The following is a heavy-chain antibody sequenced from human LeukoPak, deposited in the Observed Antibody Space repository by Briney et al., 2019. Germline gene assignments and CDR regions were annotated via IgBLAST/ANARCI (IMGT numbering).Heavy chain of an antibody. D-gene: IGHD2-2*01. CDR2: MYYSGST. CDR3: ARAPAGQPYYCMDV. V-gene: IGHV4-59*01. CDR1: GGAITNYY. J-gene: IGHJ6*03. Sequence: SSETLSLTCTVSGGAITNYYWSWIRQPPGKGLEWIGYMYYSGSTNYNPSLKSRVTMSVDTSNNQISLKMTSLTAADTAVYYCARAPAGQPYYCMDVWGKGTTVTVSS.